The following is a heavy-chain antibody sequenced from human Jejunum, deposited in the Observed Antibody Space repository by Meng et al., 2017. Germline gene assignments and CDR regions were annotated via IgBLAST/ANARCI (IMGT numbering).Heavy chain of an antibody. J-gene: IGHJ4*02. CDR3: AKDRKPDGLWPFDY. Sequence: GGSLRLSCAASGFTLTTYSMSWVRQAPGKGLECVASLTGRGNTYYAESVKGRFTISRDNSRNTLYLQMSSLIAEDTAVYYCAKDRKPDGLWPFDYWGQGTLVTVSS. V-gene: IGHV3-23*01. D-gene: IGHD4-17*01. CDR1: GFTLTTYS. CDR2: LTGRGNT.